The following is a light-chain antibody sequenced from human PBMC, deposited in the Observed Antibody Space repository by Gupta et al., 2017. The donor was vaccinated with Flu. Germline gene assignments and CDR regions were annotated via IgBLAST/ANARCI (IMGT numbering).Light chain of an antibody. V-gene: IGKV1-33*01. CDR3: QQYYNVLGHT. J-gene: IGKJ4*01. CDR2: DAS. CDR1: QAISNS. Sequence: IQLTQSPSSLSASLGDRVTITCQASQAISNSLNWYKQKGGKPPKRLIYDASNWEAGVTSRFTGTGYGRDFTLTISSRQPEDFATYYCQQYYNVLGHTFGGGTKVEI.